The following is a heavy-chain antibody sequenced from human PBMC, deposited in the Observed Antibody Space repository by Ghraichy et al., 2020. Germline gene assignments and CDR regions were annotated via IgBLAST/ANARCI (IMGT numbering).Heavy chain of an antibody. J-gene: IGHJ4*02. V-gene: IGHV4-39*01. Sequence: SETLSLTCTVSGGSISSSNYYWGWIRQPPGKGLEWIGNIYYSGSTYYNPSLKSRVTISVDTSKNQFSLKLRSVTAADTAVYYCARLVGSSGRMFYFDYWGQGTPVTVSS. CDR3: ARLVGSSGRMFYFDY. D-gene: IGHD6-19*01. CDR1: GGSISSSNYY. CDR2: IYYSGST.